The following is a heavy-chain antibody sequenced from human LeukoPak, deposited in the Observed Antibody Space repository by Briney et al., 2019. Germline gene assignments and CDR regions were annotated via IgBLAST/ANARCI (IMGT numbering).Heavy chain of an antibody. V-gene: IGHV1-69*04. Sequence: GASVKVSCKASGGTFSSYAISWVRQAPGQGLEWMGRIIPILGIANYAQKFQGRVTITADRSMSTAYMELSSLRSEDTAVYYCARLSIAAQPTYYYYGMDVWGQGTTVTVSS. J-gene: IGHJ6*02. CDR2: IIPILGIA. D-gene: IGHD6-6*01. CDR1: GGTFSSYA. CDR3: ARLSIAAQPTYYYYGMDV.